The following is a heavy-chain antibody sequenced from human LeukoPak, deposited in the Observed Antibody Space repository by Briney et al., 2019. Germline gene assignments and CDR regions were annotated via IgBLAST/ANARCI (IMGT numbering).Heavy chain of an antibody. CDR3: AKGLRYFDWLSDFDY. J-gene: IGHJ4*02. V-gene: IGHV3-23*01. CDR2: ISGSGGST. CDR1: GFTVSSNY. D-gene: IGHD3-9*01. Sequence: GGSLRLSCAASGFTVSSNYMSWVRQAPGKGLEWVSAISGSGGSTYYADSVKGRFTISRDNSKNTLYLQMNSLRAEDTAVYYCAKGLRYFDWLSDFDYWGQGTLVTVSS.